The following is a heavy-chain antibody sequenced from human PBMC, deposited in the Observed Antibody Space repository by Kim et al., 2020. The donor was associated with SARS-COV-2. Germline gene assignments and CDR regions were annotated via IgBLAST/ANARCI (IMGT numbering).Heavy chain of an antibody. Sequence: ASVKVSCKASGYTFTSYAMNWVRQAPGQGLEWMGWINTNTGNPTYAQGFTGRFVFSLDTAGSTAYLQISSLKAEDTAVYYCARDLMYYDFWSGYCQIWGQGTMVTVSS. J-gene: IGHJ3*02. CDR1: GYTFTSYA. D-gene: IGHD3-3*01. V-gene: IGHV7-4-1*02. CDR2: INTNTGNP. CDR3: ARDLMYYDFWSGYCQI.